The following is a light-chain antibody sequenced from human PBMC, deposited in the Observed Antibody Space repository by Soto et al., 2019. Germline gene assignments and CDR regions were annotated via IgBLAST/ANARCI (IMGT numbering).Light chain of an antibody. J-gene: IGKJ1*01. CDR3: QQRSNWAWT. CDR2: DTS. CDR1: QSVGIY. V-gene: IGKV3-11*01. Sequence: DIVLTQSPATLSLSPGERATLSCRASQSVGIYLAWYQQKPGQAPRLLMYDTSIRATGFPARFSGSGSGTDFTLTISSLEPEDFAVYYGQQRSNWAWTFGQGTKVEFK.